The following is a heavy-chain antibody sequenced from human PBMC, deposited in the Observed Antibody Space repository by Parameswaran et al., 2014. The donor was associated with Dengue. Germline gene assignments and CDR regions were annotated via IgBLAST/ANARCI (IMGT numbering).Heavy chain of an antibody. CDR3: ARGRLGSDQYYYMDV. V-gene: IGHV1-8*01. CDR2: MNSNSGNT. J-gene: IGHJ6*03. Sequence: WVRQAPGQGLEWMGWMNSNSGNTGYAQKFQGRVTMTRNTSIRTAYMELSSLRSEDTAVYYCARGRLGSDQYYYMDVWGKGTTVTVSS. D-gene: IGHD4-17*01.